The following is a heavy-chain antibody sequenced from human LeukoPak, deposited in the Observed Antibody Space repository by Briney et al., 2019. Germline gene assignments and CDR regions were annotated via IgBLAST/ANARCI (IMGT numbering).Heavy chain of an antibody. Sequence: ASVKVSCKASGYTLTRNYMHWVRQAPGEGLEWMGWINPKSGGTNYAQKFQGRVTMTRDTSISTAYMELSRLRSDDTAVYYCARNLWFGESIDAFDIWGQGTMVTVSS. CDR1: GYTLTRNY. D-gene: IGHD3-10*01. V-gene: IGHV1-2*02. J-gene: IGHJ3*02. CDR3: ARNLWFGESIDAFDI. CDR2: INPKSGGT.